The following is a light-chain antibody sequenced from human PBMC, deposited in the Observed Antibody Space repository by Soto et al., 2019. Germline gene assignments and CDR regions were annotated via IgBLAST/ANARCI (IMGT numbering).Light chain of an antibody. Sequence: IQMTQSPSSLSASVGDRVTITCRASQGVRDDVGWYQQKPGKAPKLLIYSASTLQSGVPSRFSGSGSGTDSIPPTGGLRPEVFATFYCLQERNYPRIFGGGTK. CDR2: SAS. V-gene: IGKV1-6*01. J-gene: IGKJ4*01. CDR1: QGVRDD. CDR3: LQERNYPRI.